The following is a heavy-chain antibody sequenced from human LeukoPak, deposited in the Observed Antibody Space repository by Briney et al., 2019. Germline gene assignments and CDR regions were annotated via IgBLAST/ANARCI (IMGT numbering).Heavy chain of an antibody. CDR1: GGSISSYY. Sequence: PSETLSHTCTVSGGSISSYYWSWIRQPPGKGLEWIGYIYYSGSTNYNPSLKSRVTISVDTSKNQFSLKLSSVTAADTAVYYCARVYWYFDLWGRGTLVTVSS. V-gene: IGHV4-59*08. J-gene: IGHJ2*01. CDR3: ARVYWYFDL. CDR2: IYYSGST.